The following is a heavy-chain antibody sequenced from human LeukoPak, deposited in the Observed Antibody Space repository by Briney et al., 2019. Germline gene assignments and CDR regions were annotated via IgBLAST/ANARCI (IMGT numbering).Heavy chain of an antibody. D-gene: IGHD6-13*01. CDR2: IKQDGSEK. V-gene: IGHV3-7*01. CDR3: ARQGGYSSSWADY. CDR1: GFTFSSYW. J-gene: IGHJ4*02. Sequence: PGGSLRLSCAASGFTFSSYWMSWVRQAPGKGMEWVANIKQDGSEKYYVASVKRRFTISRDNAKNSLYLQMNRLRAEHTAVYYCARQGGYSSSWADYWGQGTLVTVSS.